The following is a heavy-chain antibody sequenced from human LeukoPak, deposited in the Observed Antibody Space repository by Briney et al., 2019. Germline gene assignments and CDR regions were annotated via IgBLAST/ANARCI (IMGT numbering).Heavy chain of an antibody. Sequence: GGSLRLSCAASGFTFSNYWMYWVRQAPGKGVVWVSQIKSDGNITNYADSVKGRFTISRDNAKNTLFLQMNSLRAEDTAVYYCGRSGDFWSGSGVAYWGQGTLVTVSS. CDR1: GFTFSNYW. J-gene: IGHJ4*02. V-gene: IGHV3-74*01. CDR3: GRSGDFWSGSGVAY. CDR2: IKSDGNIT. D-gene: IGHD3-3*01.